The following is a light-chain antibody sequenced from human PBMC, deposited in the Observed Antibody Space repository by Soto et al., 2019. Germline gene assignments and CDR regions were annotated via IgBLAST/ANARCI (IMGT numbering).Light chain of an antibody. Sequence: DIQMTQSPSTLSASVRDRVTITCRASQGISSWLAWYQQQPGKAPKLLTYQASSLESGVPPTFSGSGSGTEFSLTISSLQPDDFPTYYCQQYNSYPRTFGQGTKVEIK. CDR2: QAS. V-gene: IGKV1-5*03. CDR3: QQYNSYPRT. J-gene: IGKJ1*01. CDR1: QGISSW.